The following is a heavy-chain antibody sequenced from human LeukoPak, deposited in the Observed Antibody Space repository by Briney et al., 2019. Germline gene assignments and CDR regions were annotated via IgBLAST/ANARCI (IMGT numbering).Heavy chain of an antibody. D-gene: IGHD6-19*01. CDR2: ISSSSSYI. V-gene: IGHV3-21*01. CDR1: GFTFSSYS. J-gene: IGHJ4*02. Sequence: GGSLRLSCAASGFTFSSYSMNWVRQAPGKGLEWVSSISSSSSYIYYADPVKGRFTISRDNAKNSLYLQMNSLRAEDTAVYYCARAPEYAVAGRYYFDYWGQGTLVTVSS. CDR3: ARAPEYAVAGRYYFDY.